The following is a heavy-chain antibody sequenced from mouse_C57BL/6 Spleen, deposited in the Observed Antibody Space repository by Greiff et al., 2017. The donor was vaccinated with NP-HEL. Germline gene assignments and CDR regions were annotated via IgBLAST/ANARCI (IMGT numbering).Heavy chain of an antibody. Sequence: QVQLQQPGAELVRPGSSVKLSCKASGYTFTSYWMHWVKQRPIQGLEWIGNIDPSDSETHYNQKFKDKATLTVDKTSSTAYMQLSSRTSEDSAGYYCARLNFADAMDYWGQGTSVTVSS. J-gene: IGHJ4*01. V-gene: IGHV1-52*01. CDR1: GYTFTSYW. CDR2: IDPSDSET. CDR3: ARLNFADAMDY.